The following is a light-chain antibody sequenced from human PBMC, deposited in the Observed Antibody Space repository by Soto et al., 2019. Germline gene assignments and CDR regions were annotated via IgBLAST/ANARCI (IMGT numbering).Light chain of an antibody. CDR1: QSVSSSY. V-gene: IGKV3-20*01. J-gene: IGKJ3*01. CDR3: QQYGSSPGFT. CDR2: GAS. Sequence: EIVLTQSPGTRSLSPGERATLSCRASQSVSSSYLAWYQKKPGQAPRLLIYGASSRATGIPDRFSGSGSGTDFTLTISRLEPEDFAVYYCQQYGSSPGFTFGPGTKVDIK.